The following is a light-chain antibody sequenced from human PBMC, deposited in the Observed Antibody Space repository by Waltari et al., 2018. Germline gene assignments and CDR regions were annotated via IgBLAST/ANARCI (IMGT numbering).Light chain of an antibody. CDR1: QSISSY. CDR2: AAS. Sequence: DIQMTQHPSSLSASVGDRVTITCRASQSISSYLNWYQQKPGKAPKLLIYAASSLQSGVPSRFSGSGSGTDFTLTISSLQPEDFATYYCQQSYSTPQMYTFGQGTKLEIK. V-gene: IGKV1-39*01. CDR3: QQSYSTPQMYT. J-gene: IGKJ2*01.